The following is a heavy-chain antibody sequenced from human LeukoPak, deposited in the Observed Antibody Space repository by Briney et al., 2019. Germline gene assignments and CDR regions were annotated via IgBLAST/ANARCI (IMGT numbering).Heavy chain of an antibody. CDR1: GFTFSSYS. Sequence: PGGSLRLSCAASGFTFSSYSMNWVRQAPGKGLEWVSAISGSGGSTYYADSVKGRFTISRDNSENTLYLQMNSLRVEDTAVYYCAKDPSEIVATSYWGQGTLVTVSS. D-gene: IGHD5-12*01. CDR2: ISGSGGST. V-gene: IGHV3-23*01. CDR3: AKDPSEIVATSY. J-gene: IGHJ4*02.